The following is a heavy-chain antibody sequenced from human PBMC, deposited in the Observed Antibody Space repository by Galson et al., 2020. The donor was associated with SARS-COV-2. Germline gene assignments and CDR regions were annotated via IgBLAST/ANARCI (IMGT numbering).Heavy chain of an antibody. CDR1: GFTFSSYG. Sequence: LSLTCAASGFTFSSYGMHWVRQAPGKGLEWVAVISYDGSNKYYADSVKGRFTISRDNSKNTLYLQMNSLRAEDTAVYYCAKDRSGSYGYYGMDVWGQGTTVTVSS. D-gene: IGHD1-26*01. CDR3: AKDRSGSYGYYGMDV. V-gene: IGHV3-30*18. CDR2: ISYDGSNK. J-gene: IGHJ6*02.